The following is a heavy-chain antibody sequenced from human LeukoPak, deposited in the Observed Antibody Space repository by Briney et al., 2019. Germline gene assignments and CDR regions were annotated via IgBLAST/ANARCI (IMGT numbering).Heavy chain of an antibody. D-gene: IGHD6-6*01. CDR1: GGSISSSSYY. CDR3: ARHIRYHGTSSGDWFDP. J-gene: IGHJ5*02. V-gene: IGHV4-39*01. CDR2: IYYSGST. Sequence: TSETLSLTCTVSGGSISSSSYYWGWIRQPPGKGLEWIGSIYYSGSTYYNPSLKSRVTISVDTSKNQFSLKLSSVTAADTAVYYCARHIRYHGTSSGDWFDPWGQGTLVTVSS.